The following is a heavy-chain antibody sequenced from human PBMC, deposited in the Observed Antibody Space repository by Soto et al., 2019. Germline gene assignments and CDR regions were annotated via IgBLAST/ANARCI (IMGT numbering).Heavy chain of an antibody. CDR3: AKDADFDTRNLNH. CDR2: ISHDGSNK. J-gene: IGHJ5*02. Sequence: QAGLSLRLSCAASGFPCSRYDIHWVRQVPGRGLEWVALISHDGSNKYYVDSVKGRFIISRDNSKNTVYLQMNSLRTEDTALYYCAKDADFDTRNLNHWGQGMLVTVSS. D-gene: IGHD3-22*01. CDR1: GFPCSRYD. V-gene: IGHV3-30*18.